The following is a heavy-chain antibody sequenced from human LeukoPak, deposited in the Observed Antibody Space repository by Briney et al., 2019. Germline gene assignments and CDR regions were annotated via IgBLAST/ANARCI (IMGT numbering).Heavy chain of an antibody. V-gene: IGHV3-30*18. CDR2: ISYDGSNK. CDR3: AKESPELRDAFDI. Sequence: PGGSLRLSCAASGFTFSSYGMHWVRQAPGKGLEWVAVISYDGSNKYYADSVKGRFTISRDNSKNTLHLQMNSLRAEDTAVYYCAKESPELRDAFDIWGQGTMVTVSS. CDR1: GFTFSSYG. J-gene: IGHJ3*02. D-gene: IGHD1-7*01.